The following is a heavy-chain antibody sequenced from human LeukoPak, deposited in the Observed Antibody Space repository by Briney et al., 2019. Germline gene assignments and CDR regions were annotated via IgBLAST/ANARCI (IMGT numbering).Heavy chain of an antibody. V-gene: IGHV3-30*02. J-gene: IGHJ4*02. CDR3: AKDSGFYCSSTSCSDPGY. CDR1: GFTFSSYG. Sequence: GGSLRLSCAASGFTFSSYGMHWVRQAPGKGLEWVAFIRYDGSNKYYADSVKGRFTISRDNSKNTLYLQMNSLRAEDTAVYYCAKDSGFYCSSTSCSDPGYWGQGTLVTVSS. CDR2: IRYDGSNK. D-gene: IGHD2-2*01.